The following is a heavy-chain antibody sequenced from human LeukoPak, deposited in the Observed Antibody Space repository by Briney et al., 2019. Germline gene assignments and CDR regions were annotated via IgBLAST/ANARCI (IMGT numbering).Heavy chain of an antibody. CDR2: INSDGSST. Sequence: GGSLRLSCAASGFTFSSYWMHWVRQAPGKGLVWVSRINSDGSSTSYADSVKGRFTISRDNAKNTLYLQMNSLRAEDTAVYYCARGYSSSWYLYYYYGMDVWGQGTTVTVSS. CDR3: ARGYSSSWYLYYYYGMDV. J-gene: IGHJ6*02. V-gene: IGHV3-74*01. D-gene: IGHD6-13*01. CDR1: GFTFSSYW.